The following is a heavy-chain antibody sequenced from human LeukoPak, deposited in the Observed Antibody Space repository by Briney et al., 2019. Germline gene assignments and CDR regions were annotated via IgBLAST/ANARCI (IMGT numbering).Heavy chain of an antibody. CDR1: GFTFSSYG. D-gene: IGHD4-23*01. J-gene: IGHJ3*02. Sequence: GGSPRLSCAASGFTFSSYGMHWVRQAPGKGLEWVAFIRYDGSNKYYADSVKGRFTISRDNSKNTLYLQMNSLRAEDTAVYYCAKTDYGGNSGHAFDIWGQGTMVTVSS. V-gene: IGHV3-30*02. CDR2: IRYDGSNK. CDR3: AKTDYGGNSGHAFDI.